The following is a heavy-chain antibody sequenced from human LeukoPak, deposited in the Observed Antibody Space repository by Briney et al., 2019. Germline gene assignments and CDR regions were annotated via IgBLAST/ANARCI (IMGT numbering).Heavy chain of an antibody. D-gene: IGHD2-2*01. J-gene: IGHJ4*02. V-gene: IGHV1-69*02. CDR2: IIPILGIA. CDR3: ARSLRRHCSSTSCYYFDY. Sequence: GASVKVSCKASGGTFSSYTISWVRQAPGQGLDWRGMIIPILGIANYAQKFQGRVTITADKSTSTAYMELSSLRSEDTAVYYCARSLRRHCSSTSCYYFDYWGQGTLVTVSS. CDR1: GGTFSSYT.